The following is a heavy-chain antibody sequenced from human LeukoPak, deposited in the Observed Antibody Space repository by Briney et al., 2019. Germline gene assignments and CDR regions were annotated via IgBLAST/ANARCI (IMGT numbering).Heavy chain of an antibody. CDR2: ISGSGGST. J-gene: IGHJ3*02. D-gene: IGHD6-13*01. CDR3: AKDQGVRIAAADDAFDI. Sequence: PGGSLRLSCAASGFTFSSYAMSWVRQAPGKGLEWVSAISGSGGSTYYADSVKGRFTISRDNSKNTLYLQMNSLRAEDTAVYYCAKDQGVRIAAADDAFDIWGQGTMVTVSS. V-gene: IGHV3-23*01. CDR1: GFTFSSYA.